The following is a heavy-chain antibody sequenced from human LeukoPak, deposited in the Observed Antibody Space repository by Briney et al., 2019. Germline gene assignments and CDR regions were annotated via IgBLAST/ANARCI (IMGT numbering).Heavy chain of an antibody. J-gene: IGHJ4*02. D-gene: IGHD3-10*01. CDR3: ARGRSGSYGFFDY. V-gene: IGHV3-74*03. Sequence: TGGSLRLSCAASGFTFSSYWMHWVRQAPGKGLVWVSRIDSDGSRITYADSVKGRFTISRDNAKNTVYLQMNSLRAEDTAVYYCARGRSGSYGFFDYWSLGNLVTVSS. CDR1: GFTFSSYW. CDR2: IDSDGSRI.